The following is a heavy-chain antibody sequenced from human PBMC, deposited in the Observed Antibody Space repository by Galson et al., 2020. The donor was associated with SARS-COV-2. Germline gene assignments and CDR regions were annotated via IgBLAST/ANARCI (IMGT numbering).Heavy chain of an antibody. V-gene: IGHV4-61*02. Sequence: SETLSLTCTVSGGSISSGSYYWSWIRQPAGKGLEWIGRIYTSGSTNYNPSLKSRVTISVDTSKNQFSLKLSSVTAADTAVYYCAREGDGYPNPYFDYWGQGTLVTVSS. CDR3: AREGDGYPNPYFDY. J-gene: IGHJ4*02. CDR2: IYTSGST. D-gene: IGHD5-12*01. CDR1: GGSISSGSYY.